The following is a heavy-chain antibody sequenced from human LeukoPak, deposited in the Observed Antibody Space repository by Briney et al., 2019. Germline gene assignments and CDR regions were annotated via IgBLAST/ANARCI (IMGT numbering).Heavy chain of an antibody. CDR1: GFTFDDYA. V-gene: IGHV3-9*01. D-gene: IGHD3-22*01. J-gene: IGHJ4*02. CDR3: AKDNHYYDTSGSLDY. CDR2: ISWNGGTS. Sequence: GRSLRLSCAASGFTFDDYAMHWVRQVPGKGLEWVSGISWNGGTSAYADSVRGRFTISRDNAKNSLYLQMNSLRAEDTALYYCAKDNHYYDTSGSLDYWGQGTLVTVSS.